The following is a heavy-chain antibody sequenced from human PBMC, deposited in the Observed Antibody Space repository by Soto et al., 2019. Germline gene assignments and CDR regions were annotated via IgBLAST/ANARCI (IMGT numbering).Heavy chain of an antibody. CDR2: VSNDGRSE. D-gene: IGHD2-8*02. J-gene: IGHJ4*02. Sequence: QVQLVESGGGAVQPGRSLTLSCAASGFRFSAFGMHWVRQAPGKGLEWGAVVSNDGRSEHYADSVKGRFTISRDNSKNTLSLQMNGLRPDDTALYYCAKTITIPPSEDSTGRGALIDHWGRGDRVIVSS. CDR1: GFRFSAFG. CDR3: AKTITIPPSEDSTGRGALIDH. V-gene: IGHV3-30*18.